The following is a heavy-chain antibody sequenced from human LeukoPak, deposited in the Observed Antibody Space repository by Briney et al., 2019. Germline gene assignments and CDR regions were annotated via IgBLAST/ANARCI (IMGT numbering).Heavy chain of an antibody. CDR3: ARDHFYYDILTGYQDAFDI. CDR1: RFTFSSYW. V-gene: IGHV3-74*01. CDR2: INSDGSST. D-gene: IGHD3-9*01. J-gene: IGHJ3*02. Sequence: GGSLRLSCAASRFTFSSYWMHWVRQAPGKGLVWVSRINSDGSSTSYADSVKGRFTISRDNAKNTLYLQMNSLRAEDTAVYYCARDHFYYDILTGYQDAFDIWGQGTMVTVSS.